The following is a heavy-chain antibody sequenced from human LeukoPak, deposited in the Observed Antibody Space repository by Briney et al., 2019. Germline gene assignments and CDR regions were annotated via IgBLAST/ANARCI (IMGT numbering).Heavy chain of an antibody. CDR3: STLTSRGLSDS. CDR1: GFTFTNAW. V-gene: IGHV3-15*07. CDR2: TKSKADGETI. D-gene: IGHD1-20*01. Sequence: GGSLRLSRAASGFTFTNAWMNWVRQAPGKGLEWVGRTKSKADGETIDYAAPVKGRFTFSRDDSKNMLYLQMNSLKSEDTAVYYCSTLTSRGLSDSWGQGTLVTVSS. J-gene: IGHJ4*02.